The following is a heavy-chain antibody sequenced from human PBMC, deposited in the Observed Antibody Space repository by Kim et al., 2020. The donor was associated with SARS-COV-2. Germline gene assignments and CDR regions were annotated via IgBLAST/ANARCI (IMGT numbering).Heavy chain of an antibody. CDR3: ARDLGYSGTIDY. V-gene: IGHV1-46*01. D-gene: IGHD1-26*01. J-gene: IGHJ4*02. Sequence: SYAQKVQGRVTMTRDTSTSTVYMELSSLRSEDTAVYYCARDLGYSGTIDYWGQGTLVTVSS.